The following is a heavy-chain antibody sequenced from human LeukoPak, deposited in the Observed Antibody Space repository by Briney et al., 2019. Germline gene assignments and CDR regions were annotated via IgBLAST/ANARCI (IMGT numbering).Heavy chain of an antibody. V-gene: IGHV3-7*01. Sequence: GGSLRLSCAPSGFTFSHYWMSWVRQAPGKGLEWVANIKEDGSEKYYVDSVKGRFTISRDNAKNSLSLQVNSLRAEDTAVYYCARSRSGYYEDYWGQGTLVTVSS. CDR2: IKEDGSEK. CDR3: ARSRSGYYEDY. J-gene: IGHJ4*02. CDR1: GFTFSHYW. D-gene: IGHD3-22*01.